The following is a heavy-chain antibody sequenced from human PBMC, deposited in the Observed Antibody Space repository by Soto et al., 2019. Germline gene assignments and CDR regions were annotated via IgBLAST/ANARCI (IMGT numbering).Heavy chain of an antibody. D-gene: IGHD3-10*01. CDR3: ARDRADYGMDV. J-gene: IGHJ6*02. Sequence: PGGSLRLSCAASGFTVSSNYMSWVRQAPGKGLEWVSVIYSGGSTYYADSVKGRFTISRDNSKNTLYLQMNSLRAEDTDVYYCARDRADYGMDVWGQGTTVTVSS. CDR1: GFTVSSNY. V-gene: IGHV3-53*01. CDR2: IYSGGST.